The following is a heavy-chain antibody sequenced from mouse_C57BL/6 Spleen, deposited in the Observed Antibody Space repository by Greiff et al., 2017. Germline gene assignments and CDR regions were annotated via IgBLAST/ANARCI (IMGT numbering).Heavy chain of an antibody. V-gene: IGHV1-9*01. CDR2: ILPGSGST. D-gene: IGHD1-1*01. Sequence: QVQLKESGAELMKPGASVKLSCKATGYTFTGYWIEWVKQRPGHGLEWIGEILPGSGSTNYNEKFKGKATFTADTSSNTAYMQLSSLTTEDSAIYYCARERITTVVASGDAMDYWGQGTSVTVSS. J-gene: IGHJ4*01. CDR1: GYTFTGYW. CDR3: ARERITTVVASGDAMDY.